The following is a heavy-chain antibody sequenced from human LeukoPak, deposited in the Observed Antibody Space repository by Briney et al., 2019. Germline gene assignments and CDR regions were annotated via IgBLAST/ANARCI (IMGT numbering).Heavy chain of an antibody. Sequence: GGSLRLSCAASGFIFTSNYMSWVRQAPGKGLEWVSVIYSGGAAYYADSVKGRFTISRDHSKNTLYLQMNSLRAEDTAVYYCAKMMAGAGTTGGDYFDYWGQGTLVTVSS. V-gene: IGHV3-53*01. J-gene: IGHJ4*02. CDR1: GFIFTSNY. CDR2: IYSGGAA. CDR3: AKMMAGAGTTGGDYFDY. D-gene: IGHD6-13*01.